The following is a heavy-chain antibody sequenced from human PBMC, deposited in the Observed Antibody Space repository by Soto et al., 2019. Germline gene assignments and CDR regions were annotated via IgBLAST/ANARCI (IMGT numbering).Heavy chain of an antibody. J-gene: IGHJ4*02. D-gene: IGHD3-9*01. Sequence: SLRLSWTASGFTFSNHGMHWVSQAPGKGLEWVAVIWYDGSNKYYADSVKGRFTISRDNSKNTLYLQMNSLRAEDTAVYYCARESGGADYDILTGYYYWGQGTLVTVSS. V-gene: IGHV3-33*01. CDR2: IWYDGSNK. CDR3: ARESGGADYDILTGYYY. CDR1: GFTFSNHG.